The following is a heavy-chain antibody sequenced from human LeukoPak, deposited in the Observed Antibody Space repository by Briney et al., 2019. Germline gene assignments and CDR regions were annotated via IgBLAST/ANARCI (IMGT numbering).Heavy chain of an antibody. V-gene: IGHV3-23*01. CDR2: ISGSGGST. D-gene: IGHD3-10*01. CDR1: GFSFSSYA. CDR3: AKDPPTTYYYGSGSRNAGRYYGMDV. J-gene: IGHJ6*02. Sequence: PGGSLRLSCAASGFSFSSYAMSWVRQAPGKGLEWVSDISGSGGSTYYADSVKGRFTISRDNSKNTLYLQMNSLRAEDTAVYYCAKDPPTTYYYGSGSRNAGRYYGMDVWGQGTTVTVSS.